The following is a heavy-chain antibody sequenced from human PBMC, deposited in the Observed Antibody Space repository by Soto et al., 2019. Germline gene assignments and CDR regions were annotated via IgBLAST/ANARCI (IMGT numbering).Heavy chain of an antibody. CDR1: GFTFSSYA. D-gene: IGHD6-19*01. Sequence: GGSLRLSCAASGFTFSSYAMHWVRQAPGKGLEWVAVIPYDGSNQYYADSVKGRFTISRDNSWNTLYLQMNSLRPEDTAGYYCARDRAALAAYYFDYWGLGTLVTVSS. J-gene: IGHJ4*02. CDR2: IPYDGSNQ. V-gene: IGHV3-30-3*01. CDR3: ARDRAALAAYYFDY.